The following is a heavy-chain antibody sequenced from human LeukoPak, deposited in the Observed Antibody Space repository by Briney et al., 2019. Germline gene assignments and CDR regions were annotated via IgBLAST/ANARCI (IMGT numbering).Heavy chain of an antibody. Sequence: PGGSLRLSCAASGFTFSSYWMHWVRQAPGKGLVWVSRINTDGSSTYYADSVKGRFTISRDNAKNTLYLQMSSLRAEDTVVYYCVRGARGMYYFDYWGQGTLVTVSS. CDR1: GFTFSSYW. V-gene: IGHV3-74*01. D-gene: IGHD3-16*01. CDR3: VRGARGMYYFDY. J-gene: IGHJ4*02. CDR2: INTDGSST.